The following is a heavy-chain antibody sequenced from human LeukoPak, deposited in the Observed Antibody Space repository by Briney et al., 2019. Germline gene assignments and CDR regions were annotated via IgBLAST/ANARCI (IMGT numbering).Heavy chain of an antibody. Sequence: AEPLSLTCAVSGASISTYYWSWFRQPPGKGLEWLGYIYYSGSTNYNPSLENRVTISVDTSKKQFSLKLSSVTAADTAVYYCAREVAEFYYFDYWGQGTLVTVSS. CDR1: GASISTYY. CDR3: AREVAEFYYFDY. J-gene: IGHJ4*02. D-gene: IGHD2-15*01. V-gene: IGHV4-59*01. CDR2: IYYSGST.